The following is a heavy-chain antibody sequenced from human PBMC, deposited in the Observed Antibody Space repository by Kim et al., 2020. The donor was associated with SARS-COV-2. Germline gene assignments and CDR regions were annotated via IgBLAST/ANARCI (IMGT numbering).Heavy chain of an antibody. CDR2: INPNSGGT. V-gene: IGHV1-2*02. D-gene: IGHD1-26*01. J-gene: IGHJ4*02. Sequence: ASVKVSCKASGYTLTGYYMHWVRQAPGQGLEWMGWINPNSGGTNYAQKFQGRVTMTRDTSISTAYMVLSRLRSDDTAVYYCARDLLALWGFDYWGQGTLVTVSS. CDR1: GYTLTGYY. CDR3: ARDLLALWGFDY.